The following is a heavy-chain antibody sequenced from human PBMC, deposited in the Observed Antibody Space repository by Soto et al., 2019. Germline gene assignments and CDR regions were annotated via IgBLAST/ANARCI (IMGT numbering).Heavy chain of an antibody. CDR2: IDPSDSYT. D-gene: IGHD3-22*01. CDR3: ARQAFYSSGWGCFDP. J-gene: IGHJ5*02. CDR1: GYSFTSYW. V-gene: IGHV5-10-1*01. Sequence: PGESLKISCKGSGYSFTSYWIHWVRQTPGKGLEWMGRIDPSDSYTNYIPSFQGHVTISTDKSISTAYLQWSSLKASDTAMYYCARQAFYSSGWGCFDPWGQGTLVTVSS.